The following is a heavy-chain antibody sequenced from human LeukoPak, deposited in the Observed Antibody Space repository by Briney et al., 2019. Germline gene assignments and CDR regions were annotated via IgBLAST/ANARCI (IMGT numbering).Heavy chain of an antibody. V-gene: IGHV3-21*01. D-gene: IGHD3-10*01. J-gene: IGHJ3*02. Sequence: GGSLRLSCAASGFTFSMYSMNWVRQAPGKGLEWVSFISRSGSNIHYADSVKGRFTVSRDNAKNSLYLQMNSPRAEDTAVYFCPRDLVGGSGIGAFDIWGQGTMVTVSS. CDR2: ISRSGSNI. CDR1: GFTFSMYS. CDR3: PRDLVGGSGIGAFDI.